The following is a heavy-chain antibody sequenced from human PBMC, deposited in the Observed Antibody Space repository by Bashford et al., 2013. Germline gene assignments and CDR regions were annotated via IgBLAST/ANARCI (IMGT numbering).Heavy chain of an antibody. V-gene: IGHV1-18*01. CDR2: ISAYNGNT. CDR3: ARDLFRDYGDSPN. Sequence: PSVKGLPARASGYTFTSYGISWVRQAPGQGLEWMGWISAYNGNTNYAQKLQGRVTMTTDTSTSTAYMELRSLRSDDTAVYYCARDLFRDYGDSPNWGRGTPGHRSPQ. D-gene: IGHD4-17*01. J-gene: IGHJ4*01. CDR1: GYTFTSYG.